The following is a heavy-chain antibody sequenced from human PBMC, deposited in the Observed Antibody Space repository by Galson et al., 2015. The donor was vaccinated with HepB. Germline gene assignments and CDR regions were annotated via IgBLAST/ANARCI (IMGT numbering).Heavy chain of an antibody. CDR2: FDPEDGET. Sequence: PVKVSCKVSGYTPPELSMHWVRQAPGKGLEWMGGFDPEDGETIYAQKFQGRVTMTEDTSTDTAYMELSSLRSEDTAVYYCATTVRGTIFGVVIFGFDYWGQGTLVTVSS. CDR1: GYTPPELS. D-gene: IGHD3-3*01. CDR3: ATTVRGTIFGVVIFGFDY. J-gene: IGHJ4*02. V-gene: IGHV1-24*01.